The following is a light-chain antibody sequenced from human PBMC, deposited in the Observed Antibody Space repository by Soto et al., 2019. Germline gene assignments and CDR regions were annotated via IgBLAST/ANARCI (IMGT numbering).Light chain of an antibody. J-gene: IGKJ3*01. CDR3: QQVDSYPRT. Sequence: IQLTQSPSSLSASVGDTVTITCRASQAIGSYFAWYQQRPGTAPKLLIYSASPLHSGVPSRFSGSGSVTDFTLTISSLQPEDFSTYYCQQVDSYPRTFGPGTTVEI. CDR2: SAS. V-gene: IGKV1-9*01. CDR1: QAIGSY.